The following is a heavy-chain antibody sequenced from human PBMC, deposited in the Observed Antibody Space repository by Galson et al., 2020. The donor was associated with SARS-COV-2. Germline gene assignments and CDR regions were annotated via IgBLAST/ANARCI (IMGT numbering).Heavy chain of an antibody. Sequence: SQTLSLTCTVSGGSISSSIYFWGWIRQPPGQGLQWIGTTYDSGSTYYDPSLKSRLTISVDTSKNQFSLKLSSVTAADTAVYYCARHGRGELLFPFDYWGQGILGTVSS. CDR2: TYDSGST. J-gene: IGHJ4*02. D-gene: IGHD1-26*01. CDR1: GGSISSSIYF. V-gene: IGHV4-39*01. CDR3: ARHGRGELLFPFDY.